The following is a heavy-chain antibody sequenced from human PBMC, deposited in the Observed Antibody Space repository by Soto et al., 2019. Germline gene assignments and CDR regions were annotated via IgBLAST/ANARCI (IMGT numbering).Heavy chain of an antibody. CDR3: AREWDYYASRTYSNWFDP. CDR1: GYTFTSYG. V-gene: IGHV1-18*01. CDR2: ISPYNGNT. Sequence: ASVKVSCKASGYTFTSYGMTWVRQAPGQGLEWMGWISPYNGNTKYAQKFQGRVTMTTDTSTSTAYMELRSLRYDDTAVYYCAREWDYYASRTYSNWFDPWGQGTLVTVSS. J-gene: IGHJ5*02. D-gene: IGHD3-10*01.